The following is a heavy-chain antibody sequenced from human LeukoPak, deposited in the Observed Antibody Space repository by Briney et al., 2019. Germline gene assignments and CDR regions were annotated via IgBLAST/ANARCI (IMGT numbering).Heavy chain of an antibody. CDR2: INANSGGT. V-gene: IGHV1-2*02. CDR3: VRLIYYNWITGPTTFDY. Sequence: GASVKVSCKASGYTFTGYYMHWVRQAPGQGLERMGWINANSGGTNYAQKFQGRVTMTRDTSISTAYMELSRLRSDDTAVYYCVRLIYYNWITGPTTFDYWGQGTLVTVSS. J-gene: IGHJ4*02. CDR1: GYTFTGYY. D-gene: IGHD1-1*01.